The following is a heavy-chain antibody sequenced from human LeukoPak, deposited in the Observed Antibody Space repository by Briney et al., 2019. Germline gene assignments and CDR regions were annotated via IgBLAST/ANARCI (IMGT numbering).Heavy chain of an antibody. CDR3: ATEGNWNLDY. CDR1: GFTFSSHW. V-gene: IGHV3-74*03. Sequence: GGSLRLSCEASGFTFSSHWMHWVRQVPGKGLVWVSRLNSDGSDRQYADSVKGRFTISRDNARDTLYLHMSSLRAEDTAVYYCATEGNWNLDYWGQGTLVTVSS. J-gene: IGHJ4*02. D-gene: IGHD1-1*01. CDR2: LNSDGSDR.